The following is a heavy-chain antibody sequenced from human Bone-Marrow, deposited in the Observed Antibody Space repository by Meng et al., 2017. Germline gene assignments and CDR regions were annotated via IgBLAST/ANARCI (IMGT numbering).Heavy chain of an antibody. CDR2: IWFDGSYQ. D-gene: IGHD2/OR15-2a*01. CDR1: GFTFSNFG. CDR3: ARDSSMHRGNWFDP. V-gene: IGHV3-33*01. J-gene: IGHJ5*02. Sequence: VRVVGAGGGVVQPGRSLELSCAASGFTFSNFGMHWVRQGPGKGLEWVAMIWFDGSYQHYADSVKGRFTISRDNSKNTLYLQMNSLRVEDTAVYYCARDSSMHRGNWFDPWGQGTLVTVSS.